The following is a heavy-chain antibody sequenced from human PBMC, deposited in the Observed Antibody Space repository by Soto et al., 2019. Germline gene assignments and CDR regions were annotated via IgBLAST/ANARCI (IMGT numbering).Heavy chain of an antibody. CDR3: ARAQVGEDAFDI. CDR1: GFTFSSYG. V-gene: IGHV3-33*01. Sequence: QVQLVESGGGVVQPGRSLRLSCAASGFTFSSYGMHWVRQAPGKGLEWVAVIWYDGSNKYYADSVKGQFTISRDNSKNTLYLQMNSLRAEDTAVYYCARAQVGEDAFDIWGQGTMVTVSS. J-gene: IGHJ3*02. CDR2: IWYDGSNK. D-gene: IGHD2-2*01.